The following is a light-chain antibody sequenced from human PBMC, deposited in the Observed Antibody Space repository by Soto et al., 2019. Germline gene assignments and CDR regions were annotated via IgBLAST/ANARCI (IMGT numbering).Light chain of an antibody. CDR2: SIN. V-gene: IGLV1-44*01. Sequence: QSVLTQPPSACGTPGQRVTISCSGGTSNIGSNTVNWYQQLPGTAPKLLIYSINQRPSGVPDRFSGSKSGTSASLAISGLQSEDEADYYCAAWDDSLIGVVFGGGTKLTVV. J-gene: IGLJ2*01. CDR3: AAWDDSLIGVV. CDR1: TSNIGSNT.